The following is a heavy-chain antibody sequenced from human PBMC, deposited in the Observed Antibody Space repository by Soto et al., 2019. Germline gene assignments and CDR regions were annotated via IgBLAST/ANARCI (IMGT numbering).Heavy chain of an antibody. D-gene: IGHD3-3*01. CDR1: GGSINSGGYY. CDR3: ARSPDYFFDC. Sequence: QVRLQASGPGLVKPSQTLSLTCTVSGGSINSGGYYWSWIRQHPGKGLEWIGYIYYSGSIYYNPSLKIRLTLSVDSANNHFSLNLSSVTAADTAVYYCARSPDYFFDCWCQGTLVTVSS. J-gene: IGHJ4*02. V-gene: IGHV4-31*03. CDR2: IYYSGSI.